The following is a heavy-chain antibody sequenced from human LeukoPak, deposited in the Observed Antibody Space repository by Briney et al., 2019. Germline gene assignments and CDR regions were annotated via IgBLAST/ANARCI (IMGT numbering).Heavy chain of an antibody. CDR2: ISTYNGDA. J-gene: IGHJ4*02. D-gene: IGHD5-24*01. CDR1: GYSFTTYG. Sequence: ASVKVSCKAFGYSFTTYGITWVRQAPGQGLEWMGWISTYNGDANYAQKLRGRVTMTTDTSTSTVYMEVRSLRFDDTAVYYCARIPRGGYKLDNWGQGTLVTVSS. CDR3: ARIPRGGYKLDN. V-gene: IGHV1-18*01.